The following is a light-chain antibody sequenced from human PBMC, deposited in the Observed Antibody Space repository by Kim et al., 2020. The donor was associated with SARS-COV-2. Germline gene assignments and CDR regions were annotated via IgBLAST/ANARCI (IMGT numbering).Light chain of an antibody. CDR1: SIGSNS. V-gene: IGLV3-21*04. J-gene: IGLJ2*01. CDR3: QVWDSSSDHRVV. Sequence: PGKTARINCGGDSIGSNSVLWYQQKPGQAPVLVIYYDSDRPSGIPERFSGSNSGNTATLTISRVEAGDEADYYCQVWDSSSDHRVVFGGGTQLTVL. CDR2: YDS.